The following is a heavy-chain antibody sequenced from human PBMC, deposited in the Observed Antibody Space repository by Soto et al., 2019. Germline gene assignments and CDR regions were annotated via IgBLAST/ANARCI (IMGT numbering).Heavy chain of an antibody. D-gene: IGHD3-10*01. CDR2: IDNDGSRT. V-gene: IGHV3-74*01. CDR1: GFTFSSYW. CDR3: ARAGSYRFDY. Sequence: EVQMVESGGGLAQPGGYLRLSCAASGFTFSSYWVHWVRQAPGKGLVWVARIDNDGSRTSYADSVKGRFTISRDNAENTLYLQMNSLRAEDTAVYYCARAGSYRFDYWGQGTLVTVSS. J-gene: IGHJ4*02.